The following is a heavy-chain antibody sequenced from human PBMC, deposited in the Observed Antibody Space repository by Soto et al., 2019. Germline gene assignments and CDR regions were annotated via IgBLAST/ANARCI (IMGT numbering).Heavy chain of an antibody. CDR3: AKDLSFLTGYLLFDY. J-gene: IGHJ4*02. CDR1: GFTFDDYA. Sequence: GGSLRLSCAASGFTFDDYAMHWVRQAPGKGLEWVSGISWNSGSIGYADSVKGRFTISRDNAKNSLYLQMNSLRAEDTALYYCAKDLSFLTGYLLFDYWGQGTLVTVSS. D-gene: IGHD3-9*01. CDR2: ISWNSGSI. V-gene: IGHV3-9*01.